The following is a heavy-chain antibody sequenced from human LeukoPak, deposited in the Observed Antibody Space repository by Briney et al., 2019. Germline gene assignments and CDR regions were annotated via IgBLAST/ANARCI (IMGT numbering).Heavy chain of an antibody. Sequence: SETLSLTCAVYGGSFSGFYWSWIRQAPGKGLEWIGDINHSGGTNYIPSLKSRVTISVDTSKKQFSLKLTSVTAADTAVYYCALHRRIPAAGIRGYDYWGQGILVTVSS. D-gene: IGHD6-13*01. CDR1: GGSFSGFY. V-gene: IGHV4-34*01. J-gene: IGHJ4*02. CDR3: ALHRRIPAAGIRGYDY. CDR2: INHSGGT.